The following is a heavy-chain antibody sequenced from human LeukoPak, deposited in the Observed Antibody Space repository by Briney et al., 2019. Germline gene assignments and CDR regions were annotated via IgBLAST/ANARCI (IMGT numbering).Heavy chain of an antibody. Sequence: GGSLRLSCAVSGSTFSTYAITWVRQGPGKGLEWVSAIRPDGDRTYYANSVRGRFTISRDNSKDTVYLQINGLRVEDTAVYYCAREQSGTRGWYTVDYWGQGTLVTVSS. CDR2: IRPDGDRT. D-gene: IGHD6-19*01. CDR3: AREQSGTRGWYTVDY. CDR1: GSTFSTYA. V-gene: IGHV3-23*01. J-gene: IGHJ4*02.